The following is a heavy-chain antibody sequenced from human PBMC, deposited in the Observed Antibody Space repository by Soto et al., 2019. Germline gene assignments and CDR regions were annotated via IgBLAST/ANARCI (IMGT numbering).Heavy chain of an antibody. CDR1: GGSISSSNW. J-gene: IGHJ6*02. Sequence: SETLSPTCAVSGGSISSSNWWSFVRQPPGKGLEWIGEIYHSGSTNYNPSLKSRVTISVDKSKNQFSLKLSSVTAADTAVYYCARDRSGEEHFNWNPDEYYYYYYGMDVWGQGTTVTVSS. V-gene: IGHV4-4*02. D-gene: IGHD3-16*01. CDR2: IYHSGST. CDR3: ARDRSGEEHFNWNPDEYYYYYYGMDV.